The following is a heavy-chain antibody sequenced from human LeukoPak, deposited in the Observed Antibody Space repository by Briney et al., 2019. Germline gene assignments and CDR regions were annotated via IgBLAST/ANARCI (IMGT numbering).Heavy chain of an antibody. CDR1: GGSISSYY. CDR3: ARHKRLTMVRGVVQNWFDP. D-gene: IGHD3-10*01. Sequence: SETLSLTCTVSGGSISSYYWSWIRQPPGKGLEWIGYIYYSGSTNYNPSLKSRVTISVDTSKNQFSLKLSSVTAADAAVYYCARHKRLTMVRGVVQNWFDPWGQGTLVTVSS. J-gene: IGHJ5*02. V-gene: IGHV4-59*08. CDR2: IYYSGST.